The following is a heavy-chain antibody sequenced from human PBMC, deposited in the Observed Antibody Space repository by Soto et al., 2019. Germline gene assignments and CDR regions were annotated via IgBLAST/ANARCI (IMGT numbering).Heavy chain of an antibody. Sequence: GGSLRLSCAASGFPFSSYSMNWVRQAPGKGLEWVSSISSSSSYIYYADSVKGRFTISRDNAKNSLYLQMNSLRAEDTAVYYCARDRGCSSTSCYGRRAGLAFDIWGQGTMVTVSS. J-gene: IGHJ3*02. CDR1: GFPFSSYS. D-gene: IGHD2-2*01. CDR2: ISSSSSYI. V-gene: IGHV3-21*01. CDR3: ARDRGCSSTSCYGRRAGLAFDI.